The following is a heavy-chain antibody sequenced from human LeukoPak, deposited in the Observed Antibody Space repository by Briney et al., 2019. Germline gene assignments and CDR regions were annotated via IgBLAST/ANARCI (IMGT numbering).Heavy chain of an antibody. CDR3: ARDFTYYYDSSGYHFDY. D-gene: IGHD3-22*01. V-gene: IGHV4-59*01. CDR1: GGSISSYY. CDR2: IYHSGST. Sequence: SETLSLTCTVSGGSISSYYWSWIRQPPGKGLEWIGYIYHSGSTNYNPSLKSRVTISVDTSKNQFSLKLSSVTAADTAVYYCARDFTYYYDSSGYHFDYWGQGTLVTVSS. J-gene: IGHJ4*02.